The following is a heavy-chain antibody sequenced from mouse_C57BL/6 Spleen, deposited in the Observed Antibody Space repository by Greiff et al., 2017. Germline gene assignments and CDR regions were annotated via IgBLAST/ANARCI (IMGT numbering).Heavy chain of an antibody. CDR3: ARASRLYFDV. CDR1: GFTFSSYA. Sequence: EVMLVESGGGLVKPGGSLKLSCAASGFTFSSYAMSWVRQTPEKRLEWVATISDGGSYTYYPDNVKGRFTISRDNAKNKLYLQMSHLKSEDTAMYYCARASRLYFDVWGTGTTVTVSS. CDR2: ISDGGSYT. J-gene: IGHJ1*03. V-gene: IGHV5-4*03.